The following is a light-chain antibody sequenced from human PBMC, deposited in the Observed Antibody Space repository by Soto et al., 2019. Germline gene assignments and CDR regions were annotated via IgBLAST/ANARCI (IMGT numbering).Light chain of an antibody. CDR1: SSDVGAYKY. V-gene: IGLV2-8*01. CDR3: TSYVGSNIRV. J-gene: IGLJ3*02. Sequence: QSALTQPPSASGSPGQSVTISCTGTSSDVGAYKYVSWYQQYPGKAPKLMIYEVIKRPSGVPDRFSGSKSGNTASLTVSGLQAEDEADYYCTSYVGSNIRVFGGGTKLTVL. CDR2: EVI.